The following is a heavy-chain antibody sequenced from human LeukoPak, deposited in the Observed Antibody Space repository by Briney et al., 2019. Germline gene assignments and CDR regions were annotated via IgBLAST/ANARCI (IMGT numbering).Heavy chain of an antibody. D-gene: IGHD1-26*01. J-gene: IGHJ5*01. CDR1: GYTFTAYY. V-gene: IGHV1-2*02. Sequence: ASVKVSCKASGYTFTAYYIHWVRQAPGQGLEWMGRINPNSGGTNYAQKFRGRVTMTRDTSISTAYMELSRLRSDDTAVYFCARPWEITMSERSYNWFDSWGQGTLVTVSS. CDR2: INPNSGGT. CDR3: ARPWEITMSERSYNWFDS.